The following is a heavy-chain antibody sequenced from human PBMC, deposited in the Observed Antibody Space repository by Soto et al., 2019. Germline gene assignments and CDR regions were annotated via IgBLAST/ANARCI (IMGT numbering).Heavy chain of an antibody. CDR3: ARDRAGYYSHFVY. D-gene: IGHD3-22*01. J-gene: IGHJ4*02. Sequence: GESLKISCKGSGYSFAGYWITWVRQMPGKGLEWMGRIDPSDSQTYYSPSFRGHVTISAAKSITTVFLQWSSLRSEDTAVYYCARDRAGYYSHFVYWGQGTLVNVS. CDR2: IDPSDSQT. CDR1: GYSFAGYW. V-gene: IGHV5-10-1*01.